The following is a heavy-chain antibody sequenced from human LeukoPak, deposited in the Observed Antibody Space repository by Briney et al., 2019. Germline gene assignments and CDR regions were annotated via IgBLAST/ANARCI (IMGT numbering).Heavy chain of an antibody. CDR2: IRSKAYGGTT. V-gene: IGHV3-49*03. CDR1: GFTFGDYA. J-gene: IGHJ4*02. CDR3: TRELGIAARPSDY. D-gene: IGHD6-6*01. Sequence: GGSLRLSCTASGFTFGDYAMSWFRQAPGKGLEWVGFIRSKAYGGTTEYAASVKGRFTISRDDSKSIAYLQMNSLKTEDTAVYYCTRELGIAARPSDYWGQGTLATVSS.